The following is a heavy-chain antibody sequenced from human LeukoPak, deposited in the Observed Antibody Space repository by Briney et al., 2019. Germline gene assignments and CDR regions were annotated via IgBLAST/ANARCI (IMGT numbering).Heavy chain of an antibody. V-gene: IGHV3-30-3*01. CDR2: ISYDGTTK. D-gene: IGHD1-26*01. CDR3: ARVRIVGATYDAFDI. Sequence: GESLTLSCAASGFTFSTYAMHWVRHPQGKGLEWVAVISYDGTTKHHADSLKGRFTIYRDNSKNTLYLQMNTLRAEDTAVYYCARVRIVGATYDAFDIWGEGTVVSVSS. J-gene: IGHJ3*02. CDR1: GFTFSTYA.